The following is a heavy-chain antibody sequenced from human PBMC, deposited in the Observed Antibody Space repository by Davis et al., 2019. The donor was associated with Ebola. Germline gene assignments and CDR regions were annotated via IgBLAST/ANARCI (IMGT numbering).Heavy chain of an antibody. V-gene: IGHV3-11*04. Sequence: GESLKISCAASGFTSSNHYMSWIRQAPGEGLEWISYISDSGDSEFYADSVKGRLTITRDNARTSVFLQMNSLRDEDTAVYFCARGGYYLDHWGQGIPVSVSS. CDR2: ISDSGDSE. J-gene: IGHJ4*02. CDR3: ARGGYYLDH. CDR1: GFTSSNHY.